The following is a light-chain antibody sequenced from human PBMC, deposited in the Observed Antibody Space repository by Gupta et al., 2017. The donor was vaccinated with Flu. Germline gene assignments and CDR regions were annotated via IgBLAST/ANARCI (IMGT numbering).Light chain of an antibody. J-gene: IGLJ3*02. CDR2: KDS. CDR1: ALPKQY. V-gene: IGLV3-25*02. CDR3: QSADSSGTYRV. Sequence: SSELTQPPSVSVSPGQTARITCSGDALPKQYAYWYQQKPGQAPVLMIYKDSERPSGIPERFSGSSSGTTVTLTISGVQAEDEADYYCQSADSSGTYRVFGGGTKLTVL.